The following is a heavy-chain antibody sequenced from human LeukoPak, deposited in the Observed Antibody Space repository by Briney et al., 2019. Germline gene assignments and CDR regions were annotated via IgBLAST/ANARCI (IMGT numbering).Heavy chain of an antibody. D-gene: IGHD6-19*01. CDR2: IYTSGST. J-gene: IGHJ4*02. V-gene: IGHV4-61*02. CDR3: ARAVAGRGDFDY. CDR1: GCTLSSGSYY. Sequence: SETLSLTCTVSGCTLSSGSYYWSWLRQPAGKGLEWIGRIYTSGSTNYNPSLKSRVTISVDTSKNQFSLKLSSVTAADTAVYYCARAVAGRGDFDYWGQGTLVTVSS.